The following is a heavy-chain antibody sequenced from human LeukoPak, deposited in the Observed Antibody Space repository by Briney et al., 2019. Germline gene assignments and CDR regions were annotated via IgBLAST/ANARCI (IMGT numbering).Heavy chain of an antibody. CDR1: GGSISSGGYY. D-gene: IGHD6-13*01. CDR2: IYYSGST. J-gene: IGHJ5*02. Sequence: PSQTLSLTCTVSGGSISSGGYYWSWIRQHPGKGLEWIGYIYYSGSTYYNPSLKSRVTISVDTSKNQFSLKLSSVTAADTAVYYCAVYRIAAAWVDPWGQGNLVTVSS. V-gene: IGHV4-31*03. CDR3: AVYRIAAAWVDP.